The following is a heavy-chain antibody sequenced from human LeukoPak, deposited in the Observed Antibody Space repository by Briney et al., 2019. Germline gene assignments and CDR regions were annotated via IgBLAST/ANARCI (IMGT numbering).Heavy chain of an antibody. Sequence: PGGSLRLSCAASGFTFSSYGMHWVRQAPGKGLEWVAVISYDGSNKYYADSVKGRFTISRDNSKNTLYLQMNSLRAEDTAVYYCAKDPSGSYILEYFQHWGQGTLVTVSS. CDR2: ISYDGSNK. D-gene: IGHD1-26*01. V-gene: IGHV3-30*18. CDR1: GFTFSSYG. CDR3: AKDPSGSYILEYFQH. J-gene: IGHJ1*01.